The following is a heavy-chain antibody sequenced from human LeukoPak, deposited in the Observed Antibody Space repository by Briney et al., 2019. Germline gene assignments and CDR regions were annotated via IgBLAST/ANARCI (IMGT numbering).Heavy chain of an antibody. CDR3: AREPLDY. CDR2: ITGSSSTI. J-gene: IGHJ4*02. Sequence: TGGSLRLSCAASGFTFSTYIMNWVRQAPGKGLEWVSFITGSSSTIYYADSVKGRFTISRDNAKNSLYPQMNSLRAEDTAVYYCAREPLDYWGQGTLVTVSS. CDR1: GFTFSTYI. V-gene: IGHV3-48*04.